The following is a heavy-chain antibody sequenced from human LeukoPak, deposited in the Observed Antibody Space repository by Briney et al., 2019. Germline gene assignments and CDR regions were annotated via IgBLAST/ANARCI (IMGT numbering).Heavy chain of an antibody. CDR3: ARALYDYGDYRINYYYYYYMDV. CDR2: INWNGGST. CDR1: GFTFDDYS. V-gene: IGHV3-20*04. D-gene: IGHD4-17*01. J-gene: IGHJ6*03. Sequence: PGGSLRLSCAASGFTFDDYSMSWVRQAPGKGLEWVSGINWNGGSTGYADSVKGRFTIPRDNAKNSLYLQMNSLRAEDTALYYCARALYDYGDYRINYYYYYYMDVWGKGTTVTVSS.